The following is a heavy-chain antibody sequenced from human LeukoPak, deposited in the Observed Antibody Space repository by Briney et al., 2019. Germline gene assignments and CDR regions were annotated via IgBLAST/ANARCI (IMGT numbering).Heavy chain of an antibody. J-gene: IGHJ4*02. Sequence: GGSLRLSCAASGFSFGSYWMNWVRQAPGKGLEWVAIINQDGSEKNYVDSVKGRFTMSRDNAKNSLYLQMNSLRAEDSSVYYCARSYQGPEYWGQGTLVTVSS. V-gene: IGHV3-7*01. D-gene: IGHD2-2*01. CDR3: ARSYQGPEY. CDR1: GFSFGSYW. CDR2: INQDGSEK.